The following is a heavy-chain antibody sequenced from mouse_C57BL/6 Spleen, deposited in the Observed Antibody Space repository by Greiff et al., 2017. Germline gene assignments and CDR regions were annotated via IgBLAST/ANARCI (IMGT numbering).Heavy chain of an antibody. D-gene: IGHD1-1*01. CDR3: ASPHYYGSSPYAMDY. Sequence: QVQLQQSGAELARPGASVKLSCKASGYTFTSYGISWVKQRTGQGLEWIGEIHPRSGNTYYNEKFKGKATLTADKSSSTAYMELRSLTSEGSAVYFCASPHYYGSSPYAMDYWGQGTSVTVSS. J-gene: IGHJ4*01. CDR2: IHPRSGNT. CDR1: GYTFTSYG. V-gene: IGHV1-81*01.